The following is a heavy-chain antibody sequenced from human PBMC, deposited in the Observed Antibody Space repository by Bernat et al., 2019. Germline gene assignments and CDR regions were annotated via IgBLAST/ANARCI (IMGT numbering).Heavy chain of an antibody. CDR2: IYSGGST. D-gene: IGHD3-10*01. CDR3: ARALLVRGVHDAFDI. CDR1: GFTVSSNY. J-gene: IGHJ3*02. Sequence: EVQLVETGGGLIQPGGSLRLSCAASGFTVSSNYMSWVRQAPGKGLEWVSVIYSGGSTYYADSVKGRFTISRDNSKNTLYLQMNRLRAEDTAVYYCARALLVRGVHDAFDIWGQGTMVTVSS. V-gene: IGHV3-53*02.